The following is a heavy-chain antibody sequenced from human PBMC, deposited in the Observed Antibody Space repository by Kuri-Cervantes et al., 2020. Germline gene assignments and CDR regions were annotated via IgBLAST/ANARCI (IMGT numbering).Heavy chain of an antibody. CDR2: IGTAGDT. J-gene: IGHJ6*02. CDR3: ARDRDYGDYEEYYYYGMGV. D-gene: IGHD4-17*01. Sequence: GGSLRLSCAASGFTFSSYDMHWVRQATGKGLEWVSAIGTAGDTYYPGSVKGRFTISRENAKNSLYLQMNSLRAEDTAVYYCARDRDYGDYEEYYYYGMGVWGQGTTVTVSS. V-gene: IGHV3-13*01. CDR1: GFTFSSYD.